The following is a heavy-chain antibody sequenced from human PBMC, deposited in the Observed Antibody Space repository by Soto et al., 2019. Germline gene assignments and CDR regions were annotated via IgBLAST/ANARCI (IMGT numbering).Heavy chain of an antibody. Sequence: QVQLQESGPGLVKPSETLSLTCTVSGGSIKNYYWSWIRQPPGGGLEWIAYISHSGTTNYNPSLQSRVTISVDTPENQFPMKLSSVTAADTAVYYCARPTGLSLLAGSFLHWGQGILVTVSS. CDR3: ARPTGLSLLAGSFLH. D-gene: IGHD3-10*01. J-gene: IGHJ4*02. V-gene: IGHV4-59*01. CDR1: GGSIKNYY. CDR2: ISHSGTT.